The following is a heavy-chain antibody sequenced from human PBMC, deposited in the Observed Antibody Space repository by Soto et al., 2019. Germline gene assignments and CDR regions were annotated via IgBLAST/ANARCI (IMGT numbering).Heavy chain of an antibody. CDR1: GFTFSSYD. CDR2: VSASGSIT. D-gene: IGHD2-15*01. V-gene: IGHV3-23*01. J-gene: IGHJ4*02. Sequence: EVQVLESGGGLVQPGGSLRLSCAASGFTFSSYDMNWVRQAPRKGLEWVSGVSASGSITSYADSAKGRFTISRENAKNTVFLQMTGLRAEDTAVYFCAKGDCSGGRCYRGFDYWGQGTLVTVSS. CDR3: AKGDCSGGRCYRGFDY.